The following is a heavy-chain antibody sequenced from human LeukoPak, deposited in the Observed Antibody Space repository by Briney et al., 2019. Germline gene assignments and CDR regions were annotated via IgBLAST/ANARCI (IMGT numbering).Heavy chain of an antibody. V-gene: IGHV3-23*01. Sequence: GGSLRLSCAASGFTFSSHAMNWVRQAPGKGLEWVSAISNSGGSTYYADSVKGRFTISRDNSKNTLYLQMNSLRAEDTAVYYCARTLGATAEDWGQGTLVTVSS. D-gene: IGHD1-26*01. CDR2: ISNSGGST. J-gene: IGHJ4*02. CDR1: GFTFSSHA. CDR3: ARTLGATAED.